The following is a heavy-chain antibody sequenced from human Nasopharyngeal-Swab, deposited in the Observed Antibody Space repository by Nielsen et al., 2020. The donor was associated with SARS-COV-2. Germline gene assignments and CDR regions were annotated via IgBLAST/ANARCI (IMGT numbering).Heavy chain of an antibody. V-gene: IGHV5-51*01. D-gene: IGHD2-8*02. CDR1: GYSFSDYW. CDR3: ARSHTGFSHPFYSDS. Sequence: NVSCKGSGYSFSDYWIAWVRQLPGKGLEWMGIIYPGDFDTRYSPSFQGQVAISVDKSISTDYLHWSSLKASDTAMYYCARSHTGFSHPFYSDSWGQGTLVIVSS. CDR2: IYPGDFDT. J-gene: IGHJ4*02.